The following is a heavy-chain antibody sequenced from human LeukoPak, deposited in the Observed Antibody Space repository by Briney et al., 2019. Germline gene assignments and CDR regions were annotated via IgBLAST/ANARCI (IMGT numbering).Heavy chain of an antibody. CDR2: INHSGST. Sequence: PSETLSLTCAVYGGSFSGYYWSWIRQPPGKGLEWIGEINHSGSTNYNPSLKSRVTISVDTSKNQFSLKLSSVTAADTAVYYCARQAPSPKGYSSGWYRNRGQLSYYFDYWGQGTLVTVSS. J-gene: IGHJ4*02. V-gene: IGHV4-34*01. CDR1: GGSFSGYY. CDR3: ARQAPSPKGYSSGWYRNRGQLSYYFDY. D-gene: IGHD6-19*01.